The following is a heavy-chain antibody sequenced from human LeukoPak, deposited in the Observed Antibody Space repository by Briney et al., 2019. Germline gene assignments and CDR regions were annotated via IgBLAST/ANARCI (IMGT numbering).Heavy chain of an antibody. CDR2: ISGSGGTI. CDR3: ARDQCGGDCYRAFDI. Sequence: GGSLRLSCAASGFTFNIYGMNWVRQAPGKGLEWVSYISGSGGTIHYADSVKGRFTISRDNAKNSLYLQMNSLRAEDTAVYYCARDQCGGDCYRAFDIWGQGTRVTVSS. J-gene: IGHJ3*02. D-gene: IGHD2-21*02. V-gene: IGHV3-48*01. CDR1: GFTFNIYG.